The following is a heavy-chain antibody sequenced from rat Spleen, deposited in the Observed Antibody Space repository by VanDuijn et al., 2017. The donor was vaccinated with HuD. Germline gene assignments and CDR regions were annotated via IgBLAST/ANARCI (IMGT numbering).Heavy chain of an antibody. D-gene: IGHD5-1*01. J-gene: IGHJ1*01. CDR1: GFTFSNYY. CDR2: INTGGGNT. CDR3: VRLLGAPDWYFDF. V-gene: IGHV5-25*01. Sequence: EVQLVESGGGLVQPGRSMKLSCAASGFTFSNYYMAWVRQAPTKGLEWVASINTGGGNTYYRGSVKGRFTNSRDNAKSTLYLQMDSLRSEDTATYYCVRLLGAPDWYFDFWGPGTMVTVSS.